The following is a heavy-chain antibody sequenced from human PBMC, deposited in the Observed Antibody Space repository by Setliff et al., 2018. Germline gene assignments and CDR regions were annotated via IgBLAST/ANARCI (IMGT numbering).Heavy chain of an antibody. V-gene: IGHV3-74*01. J-gene: IGHJ6*03. D-gene: IGHD6-13*01. CDR1: GSTFSSYW. CDR3: ARDPIAAAGLYYYYYYMDV. Sequence: GGSLRLSCAASGSTFSSYWMHGVRQAPGKGLVWVSRINTDGSTTSYADSVKGRFTISRDNAKNSLYLQMNSLRAEDTAVYYCARDPIAAAGLYYYYYYMDVWGKGTTVTVSS. CDR2: INTDGSTT.